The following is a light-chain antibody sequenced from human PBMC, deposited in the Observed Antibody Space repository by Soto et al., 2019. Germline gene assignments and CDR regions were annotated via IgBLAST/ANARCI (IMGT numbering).Light chain of an antibody. CDR2: GTS. J-gene: IGKJ5*01. CDR1: QSFTSRS. Sequence: EIVLTPSPATLSVSPGERATLSCRASQSFTSRSLAWYQQKPGLAPRLLISGTSNRAAGIPDRFSGSGSGTDFTLTISSLQSEDLAVYYGQQYKNWPPITGGQGTRRETK. CDR3: QQYKNWPPIT. V-gene: IGKV3D-15*01.